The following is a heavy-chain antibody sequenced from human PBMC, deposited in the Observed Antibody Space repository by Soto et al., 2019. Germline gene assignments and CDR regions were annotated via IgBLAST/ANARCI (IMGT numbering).Heavy chain of an antibody. CDR2: ISYDGSNK. CDR1: GFTFSSYG. CDR3: AKDSSSRGRDY. J-gene: IGHJ4*02. D-gene: IGHD2-15*01. Sequence: QVQLVESGGGVVQPGRSLRLSCAASGFTFSSYGMHWVRQAPGKGLEWVAVISYDGSNKYYADSVKGRFTISRDNSKNTLYLQMNSLRAEDTAVYYCAKDSSSRGRDYWGQGTLVTVSS. V-gene: IGHV3-30*18.